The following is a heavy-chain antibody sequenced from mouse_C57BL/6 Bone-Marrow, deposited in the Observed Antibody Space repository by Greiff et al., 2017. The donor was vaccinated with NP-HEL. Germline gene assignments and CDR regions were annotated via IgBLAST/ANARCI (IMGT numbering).Heavy chain of an antibody. CDR1: GYTFTSYT. Sequence: QVQLKESGAELARPGASVKMSCKASGYTFTSYTMHWVKQRPGQGLEWIGYINPSSGYTKYNQQFKDTATLTADKSSSTDYMQLSSLTSEYSAVYYCIGSPLYYYAMDYWGQGTSVTVSS. J-gene: IGHJ4*01. V-gene: IGHV1-4*01. CDR2: INPSSGYT. CDR3: IGSPLYYYAMDY.